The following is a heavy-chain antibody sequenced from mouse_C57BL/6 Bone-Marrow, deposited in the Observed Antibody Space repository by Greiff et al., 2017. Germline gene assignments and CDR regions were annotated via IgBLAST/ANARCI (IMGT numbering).Heavy chain of an antibody. Sequence: QVQLKESGAELARPGASVKLSCKASGYTFTSYGISWVKQRTGQGLEWIGEIYPRSGNTYYNEKFKGKATLTADKSSSTAYMELRRVTSEDSAVCFCEHRERVDYWGQGTSVTVSS. V-gene: IGHV1-81*01. CDR1: GYTFTSYG. D-gene: IGHD3-1*01. CDR3: EHRERVDY. J-gene: IGHJ4*01. CDR2: IYPRSGNT.